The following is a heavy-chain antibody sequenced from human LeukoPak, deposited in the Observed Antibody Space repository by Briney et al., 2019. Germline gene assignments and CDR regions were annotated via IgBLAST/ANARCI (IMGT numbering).Heavy chain of an antibody. V-gene: IGHV3-30-3*01. CDR1: GFTFSSYA. J-gene: IGHJ4*02. Sequence: GGSLRLSCAASGFTFSSYAMHWVRQAPGKGLEWVAVISYDGSNKYYADSVKGRFTISRDNSKNTLYLQMNSLRAEDTAVYYCAREGPGIAVAGTGFDYWGQGTLVTVSS. CDR2: ISYDGSNK. D-gene: IGHD6-19*01. CDR3: AREGPGIAVAGTGFDY.